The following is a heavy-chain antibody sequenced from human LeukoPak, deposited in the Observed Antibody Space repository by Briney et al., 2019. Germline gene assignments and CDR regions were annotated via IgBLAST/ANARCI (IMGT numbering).Heavy chain of an antibody. CDR2: ISGNGIST. Sequence: GGSLRLSYAASGFTFTNYAMSWVRQAPGKGLEWVSGISGNGISTYYADSVKGRFTISRDNSKSTLYLQMDSLRADDTAVYYCARGRDGSGWFYYYYGMDVWGQGTTVTVSS. CDR1: GFTFTNYA. D-gene: IGHD6-19*01. J-gene: IGHJ6*02. CDR3: ARGRDGSGWFYYYYGMDV. V-gene: IGHV3-23*01.